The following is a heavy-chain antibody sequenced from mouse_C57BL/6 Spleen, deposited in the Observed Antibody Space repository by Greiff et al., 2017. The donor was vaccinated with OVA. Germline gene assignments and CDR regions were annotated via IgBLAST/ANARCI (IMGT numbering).Heavy chain of an antibody. V-gene: IGHV3-6*01. D-gene: IGHD6-5*01. Sequence: VQLKESGPGLVKPSQSLSLTCSVTGYSITSGYYWNWIRQFPGNKLEWMGYISYDGSNNYNPSLKNRISITRDTSKNQFFLKLNSVTTEDTATYYCARAPYPDYFDDWGQGTTLTVSS. CDR2: ISYDGSN. J-gene: IGHJ2*01. CDR3: ARAPYPDYFDD. CDR1: GYSITSGYY.